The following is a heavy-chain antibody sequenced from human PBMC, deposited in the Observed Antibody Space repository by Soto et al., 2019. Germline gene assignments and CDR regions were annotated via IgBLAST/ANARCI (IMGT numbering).Heavy chain of an antibody. D-gene: IGHD6-19*01. Sequence: ASVKVSCKAYGYTFTSYGISWVRQAPGRGLEWLGWISAYNGNTNYAQKLQGRVTMTTDTSTSTAYMELRSLRSDDTAVYYCASGAGIAVAGPRKYYYYYGMDVWGQGTTVTAP. CDR3: ASGAGIAVAGPRKYYYYYGMDV. J-gene: IGHJ6*02. CDR1: GYTFTSYG. CDR2: ISAYNGNT. V-gene: IGHV1-18*04.